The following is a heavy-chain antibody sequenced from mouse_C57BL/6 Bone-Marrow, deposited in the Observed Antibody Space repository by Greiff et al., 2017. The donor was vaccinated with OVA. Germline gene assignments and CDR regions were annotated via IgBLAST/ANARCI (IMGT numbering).Heavy chain of an antibody. CDR3: AKHEVSNYAWFAY. CDR1: GYTFTEYS. CDR2: FYPGSGSI. J-gene: IGHJ3*01. V-gene: IGHV1-62-2*01. Sequence: QVQLQQSGAELVKPGASVKLSCKASGYTFTEYSIHWVKQRSGQGLEWIGWFYPGSGSIKYNEKFKDKATLTADKSSSTAYLQLSSLTSEDSAVYVGAKHEVSNYAWFAYWGQGTLVTVSA. D-gene: IGHD2-5*01.